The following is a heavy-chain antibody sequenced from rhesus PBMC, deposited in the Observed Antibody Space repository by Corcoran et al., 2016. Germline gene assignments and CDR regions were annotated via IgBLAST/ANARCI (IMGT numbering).Heavy chain of an antibody. Sequence: EVRLVESGGGLVQPGGSLRLSCAASGFTFSDSYMSWVRQTPGKGPEWRGCVRHKANVGTAEYAAFVKGRFTISRDDSKSIASLQMNSLKTEDTAVYYCARSGNSLDVWGRGVLVTVSS. V-gene: IGHV3-116*02. J-gene: IGHJ5-2*02. CDR3: ARSGNSLDV. CDR2: VRHKANVGTA. CDR1: GFTFSDSY.